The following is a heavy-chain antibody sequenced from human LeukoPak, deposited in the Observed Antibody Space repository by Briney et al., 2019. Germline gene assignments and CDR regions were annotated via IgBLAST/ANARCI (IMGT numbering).Heavy chain of an antibody. CDR3: ARYWSGYDYYYGMDV. CDR2: IWYDGSNK. CDR1: GFTFSSYG. J-gene: IGHJ6*02. Sequence: PGGSLRLSCAASGFTFSSYGMHWVRQAPGKGLEWVAVIWYDGSNKYYADSVKGRFTISRDNSKNTLYLQMNSLRAEDTAVYYCARYWSGYDYYYGMDVWGQGTMVTVSS. V-gene: IGHV3-33*01. D-gene: IGHD3-3*01.